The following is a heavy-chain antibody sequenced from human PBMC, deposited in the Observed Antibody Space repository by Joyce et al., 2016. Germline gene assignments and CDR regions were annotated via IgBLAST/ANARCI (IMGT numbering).Heavy chain of an antibody. CDR3: ASHPSRSY. V-gene: IGHV3-53*01. J-gene: IGHJ4*02. CDR1: GFTVSNNY. CDR2: IYSGGST. Sequence: EVQLVESGGGLIQPGGSLRLSCAVSGFTVSNNYMSWVRQAPGKGLEGVAVIYSGGSTQYTDSLKGRFTISRDNSKNTLYLQMNSLRAEDTSVYYCASHPSRSYWGQGTLVTVSS.